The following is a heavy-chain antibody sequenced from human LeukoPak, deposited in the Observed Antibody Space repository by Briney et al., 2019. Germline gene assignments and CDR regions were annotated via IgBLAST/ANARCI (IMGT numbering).Heavy chain of an antibody. CDR2: IYYSGST. D-gene: IGHD4-23*01. CDR1: GGSISSSSYY. CDR3: ARHDGGNLEFDY. V-gene: IGHV4-39*07. Sequence: SETLSLTCTASGGSISSSSYYWGWIRQPPGKGLEWIGSIYYSGSTYYNPSLKSRVTISVDTSKNQFSLKLSSVTAADTAVYYCARHDGGNLEFDYWGQGTLVTVSS. J-gene: IGHJ4*02.